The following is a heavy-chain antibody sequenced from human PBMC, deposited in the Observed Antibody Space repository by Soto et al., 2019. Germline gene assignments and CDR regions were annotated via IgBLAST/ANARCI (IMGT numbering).Heavy chain of an antibody. J-gene: IGHJ5*02. CDR3: VRGAPATYYDFWSGYYQVNWFDP. V-gene: IGHV3-21*01. Sequence: PGGSLRLSCAASGFTFSSYSMNWVRQAPGKGLEWVSSISSSSSYIYYADSVKGRFTISRDNAKSSLYLQMNSLRAEDTAVYYCVRGAPATYYDFWSGYYQVNWFDPWGQGTLVTVSS. CDR2: ISSSSSYI. CDR1: GFTFSSYS. D-gene: IGHD3-3*01.